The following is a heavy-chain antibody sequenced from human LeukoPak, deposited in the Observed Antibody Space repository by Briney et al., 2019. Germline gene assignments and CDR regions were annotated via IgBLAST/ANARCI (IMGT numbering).Heavy chain of an antibody. CDR1: GGSISSSSYY. V-gene: IGHV4-61*05. CDR3: ARGYWYFDL. Sequence: SETLSLTCTVSGGSISSSSYYWGWIRQPPGKGLEWIGYIYYSGSTNYNPSLKSRVTISVDTSKDQFSLKLSSVTAADTAVYYCARGYWYFDLWGRGTLVTVSS. CDR2: IYYSGST. J-gene: IGHJ2*01.